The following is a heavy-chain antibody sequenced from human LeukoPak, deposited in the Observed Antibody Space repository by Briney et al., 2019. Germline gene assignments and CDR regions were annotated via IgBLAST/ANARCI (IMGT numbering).Heavy chain of an antibody. Sequence: PSETLSLTYTVSGGSISSSSYYWGWIRQPPGKGLEWIGSIYYSGSTYYNPSLKSRVTISVDTSKNQFSLKLSSVTAADTAVYYCARDRGAMVRGVIDYWGQGTLVTVSS. J-gene: IGHJ4*02. CDR2: IYYSGST. D-gene: IGHD3-10*01. CDR3: ARDRGAMVRGVIDY. V-gene: IGHV4-39*02. CDR1: GGSISSSSYY.